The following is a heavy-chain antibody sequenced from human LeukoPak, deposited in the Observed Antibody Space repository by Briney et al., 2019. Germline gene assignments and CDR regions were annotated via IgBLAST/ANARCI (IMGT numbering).Heavy chain of an antibody. Sequence: GGSLRLSCAASGFTFTSYEMNWVRQAPGKGLECVSYISSSGGTIYYADSVKGRFTISRDNAKNSMYLQMNSLRAEATAVYYCAKEGGDWGEGYFDYWGQGTLVTVSS. D-gene: IGHD7-27*01. CDR1: GFTFTSYE. CDR2: ISSSGGTI. CDR3: AKEGGDWGEGYFDY. J-gene: IGHJ4*02. V-gene: IGHV3-48*03.